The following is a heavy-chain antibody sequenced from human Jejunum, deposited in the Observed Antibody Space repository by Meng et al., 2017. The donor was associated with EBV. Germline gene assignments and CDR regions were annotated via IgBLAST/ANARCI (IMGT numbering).Heavy chain of an antibody. J-gene: IGHJ4*02. D-gene: IGHD2-21*02. Sequence: LEVWGPGRWKLSGTLSLTCAVSGDSIASRNWWSWVRQSPERGLEWIGEIYYSGSTNYNPSLKSRVTILVDRSENHFSLHLSSVTAADTAVYYCVRGGDYCLVYWGQGTLVTVSS. CDR2: IYYSGST. CDR1: GDSIASRNW. V-gene: IGHV4-4*02. CDR3: VRGGDYCLVY.